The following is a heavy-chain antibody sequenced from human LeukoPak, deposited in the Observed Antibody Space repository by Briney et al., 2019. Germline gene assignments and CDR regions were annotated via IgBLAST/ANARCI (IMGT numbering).Heavy chain of an antibody. D-gene: IGHD1-26*01. J-gene: IGHJ4*02. CDR2: IIGSGGST. CDR1: GFTFSSYA. CDR3: AKGPANSGSYFDY. Sequence: GGSLRLSCAASGFTFSSYAMSWVRQAPGKGLEWVSAIIGSGGSTYYADSVKGRFTISRDNSKNTLYLQMNSLRAEDTAVYYCAKGPANSGSYFDYWGQGTLVTVSS. V-gene: IGHV3-23*01.